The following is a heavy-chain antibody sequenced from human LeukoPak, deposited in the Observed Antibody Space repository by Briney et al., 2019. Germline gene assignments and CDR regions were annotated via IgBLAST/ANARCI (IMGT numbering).Heavy chain of an antibody. CDR3: ARRSYGSVDY. CDR1: GGSISSYY. D-gene: IGHD3-10*01. CDR2: IYYSGST. J-gene: IGHJ4*02. V-gene: IGHV4-59*08. Sequence: SETLSLTCTVSGGSISSYYWSWIRQPPGKGLEWIGYIYYSGSTNYNPSLKSRVAISVDTSKNQFSLKLSSVTAADTAVYYCARRSYGSVDYWGQGTLVTVSS.